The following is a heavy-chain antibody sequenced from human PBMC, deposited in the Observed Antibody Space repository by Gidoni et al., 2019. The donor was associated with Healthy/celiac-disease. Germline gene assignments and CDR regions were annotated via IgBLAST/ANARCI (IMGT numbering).Heavy chain of an antibody. CDR1: GGTFSSYA. J-gene: IGHJ4*02. CDR2: IIPIFGTA. Sequence: QVQLVQSGAEVKKPGSSVKVSCKASGGTFSSYAISWVRQAPGQGLEWMGGIIPIFGTANYAQKFQGRVTITADESTSTAYMELSSLRSEDTAVYYCARVFREDGYNYLSFDYWGQGTLVTVSS. D-gene: IGHD5-12*01. V-gene: IGHV1-69*01. CDR3: ARVFREDGYNYLSFDY.